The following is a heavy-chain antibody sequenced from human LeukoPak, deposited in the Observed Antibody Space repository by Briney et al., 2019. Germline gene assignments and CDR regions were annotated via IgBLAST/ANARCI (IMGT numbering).Heavy chain of an antibody. J-gene: IGHJ3*02. CDR1: GLTFSSYW. CDR2: IKQDGSEK. CDR3: ARDPRGWELLQDAFDI. V-gene: IGHV3-7*01. D-gene: IGHD1-26*01. Sequence: GGSLRLSCAASGLTFSSYWMSWVRQAPGKGLEWVANIKQDGSEKYYVDSVKGRFTISRDNAKNSLYLQLNSLRAEDTAVYDCARDPRGWELLQDAFDIWGQGTMVTVSS.